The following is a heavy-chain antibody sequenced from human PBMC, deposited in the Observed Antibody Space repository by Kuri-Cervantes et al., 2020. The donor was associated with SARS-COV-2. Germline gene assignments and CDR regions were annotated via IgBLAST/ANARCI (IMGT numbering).Heavy chain of an antibody. CDR1: GYTFTSYA. D-gene: IGHD3-10*01. CDR3: ARDHYWFGRLKPYYFDY. CDR2: INAGNDNT. V-gene: IGHV1-3*01. J-gene: IGHJ4*02. Sequence: ASVKVSCKASGYTFTSYAMHWVRQAPGHRLEWMGWINAGNDNTKYSQKFQGRVTITRDTSASTAYMELSSLRSEDTAVYYCARDHYWFGRLKPYYFDYWGQGTLVTVSS.